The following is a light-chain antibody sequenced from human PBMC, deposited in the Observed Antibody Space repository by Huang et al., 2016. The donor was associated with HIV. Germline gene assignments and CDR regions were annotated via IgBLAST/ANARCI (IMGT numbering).Light chain of an antibody. CDR3: QQYLSSPLT. V-gene: IGKV3-20*01. Sequence: DIVLTQSPGTLSLFPRERAALSCRASQNLTNNFLAWYQQRSGQTPRLLIYGASNRAMGIPDRFSGSGSGTDFTLIISRLEPQDSAVYYCQQYLSSPLTFGGGTNVEIK. CDR2: GAS. CDR1: QNLTNNF. J-gene: IGKJ4*01.